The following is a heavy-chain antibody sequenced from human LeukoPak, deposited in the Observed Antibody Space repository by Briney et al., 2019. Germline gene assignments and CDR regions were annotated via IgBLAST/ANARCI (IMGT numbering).Heavy chain of an antibody. CDR3: ASRLRGKDARNRFDP. CDR2: IYYSGST. Sequence: SETLSLTCTVSGGSISSYYWSWIRQPPGKGLEWIGYIYYSGSTNYNPSLKSRVTISVDTSKNQFSLKLSSVTAADTAVYYCASRLRGKDARNRFDPWGQGTLVTVSS. CDR1: GGSISSYY. V-gene: IGHV4-59*01. D-gene: IGHD3-16*01. J-gene: IGHJ5*02.